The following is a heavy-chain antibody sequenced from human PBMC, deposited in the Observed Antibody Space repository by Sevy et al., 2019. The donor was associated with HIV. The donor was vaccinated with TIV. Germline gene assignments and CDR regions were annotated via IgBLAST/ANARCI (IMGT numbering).Heavy chain of an antibody. V-gene: IGHV3-64D*06. CDR2: ISSNGGST. J-gene: IGHJ4*02. CDR3: VKGEGADVRGSYRFDY. D-gene: IGHD3-16*02. CDR1: GFTFSSYA. Sequence: GGSLRLSCSASGFTFSSYAMHWVRQAPGKGLEYVSAISSNGGSTYYADSVKGRFTISRDNSKNTLYLQMSSLRAEDTAVYYCVKGEGADVRGSYRFDYWGQGTLVTVSS.